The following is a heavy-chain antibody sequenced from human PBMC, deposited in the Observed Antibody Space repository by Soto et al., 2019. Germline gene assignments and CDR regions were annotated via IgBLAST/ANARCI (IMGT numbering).Heavy chain of an antibody. CDR3: AKDRQCSGGSCYSNYFDY. V-gene: IGHV3-23*01. CDR1: GFTFSSYA. CDR2: ISGSGGST. J-gene: IGHJ4*02. D-gene: IGHD2-15*01. Sequence: GGSLRLSCAASGFTFSSYAMSWVRQAPGKGLEWVSAISGSGGSTYYADSMKGRFTISRDNSKNTLYLQMNSLRAEDTAVYYCAKDRQCSGGSCYSNYFDYWGQGTLVTVSS.